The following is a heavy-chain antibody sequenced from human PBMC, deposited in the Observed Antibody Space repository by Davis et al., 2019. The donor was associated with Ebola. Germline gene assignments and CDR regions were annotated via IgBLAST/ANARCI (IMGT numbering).Heavy chain of an antibody. J-gene: IGHJ6*02. D-gene: IGHD2-2*01. CDR1: GGSISSGGYY. Sequence: SETLSLTCTVSGGSISSGGYYWSWIRQPPGKGLEWIGYIYYSGSTNYNPSLKSRVTISVDTSKNQFSLKLSSVTAADTAVYYCARDVGYCSSTSCIYYYYYGMDVWGQGTTVTVSS. CDR3: ARDVGYCSSTSCIYYYYYGMDV. CDR2: IYYSGST. V-gene: IGHV4-61*08.